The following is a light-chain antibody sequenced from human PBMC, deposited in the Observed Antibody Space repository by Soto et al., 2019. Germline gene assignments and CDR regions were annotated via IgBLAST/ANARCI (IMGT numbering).Light chain of an antibody. CDR1: SSDVGGYNF. J-gene: IGLJ2*01. CDR3: ISYTSTNTRV. Sequence: QSALTQPASVSGSPGQSITISCTGTSSDVGGYNFVSWYQQHPGKTPKLMIYEVSNRPSGVSNRFSGSKSGNTASLTISGLQDEDEADYYCISYTSTNTRVFGGGTKLTVL. CDR2: EVS. V-gene: IGLV2-14*01.